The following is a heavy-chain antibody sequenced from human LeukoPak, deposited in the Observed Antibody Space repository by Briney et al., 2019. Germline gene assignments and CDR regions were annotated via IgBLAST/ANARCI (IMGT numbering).Heavy chain of an antibody. J-gene: IGHJ3*02. CDR2: IIPIFGTA. Sequence: GSSVKVSCKASGGTFSSYAISWVRLAPGQGREWMGGIIPIFGTANYAQKFQGRVTITADESTSTAYMELSSLRSEDTAVYYCARDGSWYYYDSSGLRDAFDIWGQGTTVTVSS. V-gene: IGHV1-69*01. D-gene: IGHD3-22*01. CDR3: ARDGSWYYYDSSGLRDAFDI. CDR1: GGTFSSYA.